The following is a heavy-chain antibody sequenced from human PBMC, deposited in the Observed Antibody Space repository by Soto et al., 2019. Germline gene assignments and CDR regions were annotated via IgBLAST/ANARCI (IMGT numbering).Heavy chain of an antibody. Sequence: QLQLQESGPGLVKPSETLSLTCTVSGGSISSSSYYWGWIRQPPGKGLVWIGSIYYSGSTYYNPSLKSRVTISVDTSKNQFSLKLSSVTAADTAVYYCARQEMKTSRGRAVAGTGWFDPWGQGTLVTVSS. V-gene: IGHV4-39*01. J-gene: IGHJ5*02. CDR2: IYYSGST. CDR3: ARQEMKTSRGRAVAGTGWFDP. D-gene: IGHD6-19*01. CDR1: GGSISSSSYY.